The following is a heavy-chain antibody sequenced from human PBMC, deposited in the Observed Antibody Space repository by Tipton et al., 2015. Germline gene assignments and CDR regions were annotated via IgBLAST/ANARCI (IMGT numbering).Heavy chain of an antibody. D-gene: IGHD3-16*01. CDR3: VRESLLMFGS. J-gene: IGHJ4*02. V-gene: IGHV6-1*01. CDR2: TYYRSKWYD. CDR1: GDSVSSNSAA. Sequence: GLVKPSQTLLLTCAISGDSVSSNSAAWNWIRQSPSGGLEWLGRTYYRSKWYDDYVISVKSRITIDPDTSKNQFFLQLNSVTPEDTAVYYCVRESLLMFGSWGQGTLVTASS.